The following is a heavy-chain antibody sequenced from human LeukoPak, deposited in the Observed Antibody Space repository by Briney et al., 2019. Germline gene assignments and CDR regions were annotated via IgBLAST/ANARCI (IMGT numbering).Heavy chain of an antibody. J-gene: IGHJ4*02. D-gene: IGHD3-22*01. V-gene: IGHV3-23*01. CDR1: GFTFSSYA. Sequence: GSLRLSCAASGFTFSSYAMRWVRQAPGKGLEWVSAISGSGGSTYYADSVKGRFTISRDNSKNTLYLQMNSLRAEDTAVYYCAKKTYYYDSSGPTTFDYWGQGTLVTVSS. CDR2: ISGSGGST. CDR3: AKKTYYYDSSGPTTFDY.